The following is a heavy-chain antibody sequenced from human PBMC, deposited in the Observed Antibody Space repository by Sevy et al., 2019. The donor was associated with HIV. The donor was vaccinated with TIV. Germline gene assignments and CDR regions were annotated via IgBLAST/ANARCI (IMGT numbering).Heavy chain of an antibody. CDR1: GFTFSAYA. J-gene: IGHJ4*02. V-gene: IGHV3-33*01. CDR3: ARGGYYYDSAAYYAFDS. D-gene: IGHD3-22*01. CDR2: IWSDGAYQ. Sequence: GGSLRLSCTTSGFTFSAYAMHWVRQAPGKGLEWVAIIWSDGAYQYHGDSVKGRFTISRVNSKNTLYLQMNSLRVEDTAVYYCARGGYYYDSAAYYAFDSWGQGTLVTVSS.